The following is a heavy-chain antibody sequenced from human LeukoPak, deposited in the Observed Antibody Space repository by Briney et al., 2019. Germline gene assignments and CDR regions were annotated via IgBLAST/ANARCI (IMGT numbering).Heavy chain of an antibody. CDR2: IYTSGST. J-gene: IGHJ6*03. CDR1: GGSISSYY. D-gene: IGHD6-19*01. CDR3: ATERGIAVAGTGYYYYYMDV. V-gene: IGHV4-4*07. Sequence: SETLSLTCTVSGGSISSYYWSWIRQPAGKGLEWIGRIYTSGSTNYNPSLKSRVTMSVDTSKNQFSLKLSSVTAADTAVYYCATERGIAVAGTGYYYYYMDVWGKGTTVTISS.